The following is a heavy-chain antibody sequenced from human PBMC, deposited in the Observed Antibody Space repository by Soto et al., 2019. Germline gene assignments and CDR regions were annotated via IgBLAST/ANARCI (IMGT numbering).Heavy chain of an antibody. V-gene: IGHV1-69*06. CDR1: GGTFSSYA. CDR3: AGLLYYYDSSGYWSD. Sequence: QVQLVQSGAEVKKPGSSVKVSCKASGGTFSSYAISWVRQAPGQGLEWMGGIIPIFGTANYAQKFQGRVTSNGDKSTGTAYRELGSLTSEDTAVYYGAGLLYYYDSSGYWSDWGQVTLVTVS. J-gene: IGHJ4*02. D-gene: IGHD3-22*01. CDR2: IIPIFGTA.